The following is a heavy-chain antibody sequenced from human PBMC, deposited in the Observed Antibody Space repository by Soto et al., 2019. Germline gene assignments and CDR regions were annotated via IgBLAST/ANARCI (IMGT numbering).Heavy chain of an antibody. CDR1: GFTFSSYA. J-gene: IGHJ4*02. CDR2: ISGSGGST. Sequence: GGSLRLSCAASGFTFSSYAMSWVRQAPGKGLEWVSAISGSGGSTYYADSVKGRFTISRDNSKNTLYLQMNSLRAEDTAVYYCAKDPPTYGSGSYYLAQFDYWGQGTLVTVSS. CDR3: AKDPPTYGSGSYYLAQFDY. D-gene: IGHD3-10*01. V-gene: IGHV3-23*01.